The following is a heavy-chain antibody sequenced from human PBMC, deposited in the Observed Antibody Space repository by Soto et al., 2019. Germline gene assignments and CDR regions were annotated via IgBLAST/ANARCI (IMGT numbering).Heavy chain of an antibody. CDR3: ARDSSSDYFDY. V-gene: IGHV3-33*01. D-gene: IGHD6-6*01. Sequence: GGSLRLSCAASGFTFSSYGMHWVRQAPGKGLEWVAVIWYDGSNKYYADSVKGRFTISRDNSKNTLYLQMNSLRAEDTAVYYCARDSSSDYFDYWGQGTLVTVSS. CDR2: IWYDGSNK. CDR1: GFTFSSYG. J-gene: IGHJ4*02.